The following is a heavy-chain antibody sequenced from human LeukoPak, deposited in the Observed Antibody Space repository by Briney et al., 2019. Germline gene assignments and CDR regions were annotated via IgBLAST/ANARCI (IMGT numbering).Heavy chain of an antibody. CDR3: TRGARVTAVRTFDY. Sequence: GGSLRLSCTASGFTFGDYAMSWFRQAPGKGLEWVGFIRSKAYGGTTEYAASVKCRFTISRDDSKSIAYLQMNSLKTEDTAVYYCTRGARVTAVRTFDYWGQGTLVTVSS. J-gene: IGHJ4*02. CDR1: GFTFGDYA. D-gene: IGHD4-17*01. CDR2: IRSKAYGGTT. V-gene: IGHV3-49*03.